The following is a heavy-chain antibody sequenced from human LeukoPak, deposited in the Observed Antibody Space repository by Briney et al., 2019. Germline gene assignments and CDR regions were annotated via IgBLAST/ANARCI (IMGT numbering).Heavy chain of an antibody. Sequence: PGGSLRLSCAASGFTFSSYGMHWVRQAPGKGLEWVAVISYDGSNKYYADSVKGRFTISRDNSKNTLYLQMNSLRAEDTAVYYCARDFSAYSSSSEDFDYWGQGTLVTVSS. D-gene: IGHD6-6*01. CDR3: ARDFSAYSSSSEDFDY. CDR2: ISYDGSNK. J-gene: IGHJ4*02. CDR1: GFTFSSYG. V-gene: IGHV3-30*03.